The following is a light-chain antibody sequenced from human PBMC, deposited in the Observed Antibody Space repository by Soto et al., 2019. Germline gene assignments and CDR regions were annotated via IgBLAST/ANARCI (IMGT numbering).Light chain of an antibody. Sequence: SALTQTPSASGSPGQSLTIPCTGTYSDIAAYNYVSWYQQRPGEPPKLIFYEVSKRPSGFPARNFASKSGNTASLTVSGLQADDEDNYYCSSFKGTNSFVFGTGTKVTVL. J-gene: IGLJ1*01. CDR3: SSFKGTNSFV. CDR1: YSDIAAYNY. CDR2: EVS. V-gene: IGLV2-8*01.